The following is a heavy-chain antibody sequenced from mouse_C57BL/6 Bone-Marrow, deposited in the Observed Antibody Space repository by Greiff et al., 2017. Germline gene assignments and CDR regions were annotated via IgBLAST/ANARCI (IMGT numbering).Heavy chain of an antibody. V-gene: IGHV1-26*01. D-gene: IGHD6-1*01. CDR1: GYTFTDYY. CDR3: VRALWAY. J-gene: IGHJ3*01. CDR2: INPNNGGT. Sequence: EVQLQQSGPELVKPGASVKISCKASGYTFTDYYMNWVKQSHGKSLEWIGDINPNNGGTSYNQKFKGKATLTVDKSSSTAYMELRSLTSEDSAVYYCVRALWAYWGQGTLVTVSA.